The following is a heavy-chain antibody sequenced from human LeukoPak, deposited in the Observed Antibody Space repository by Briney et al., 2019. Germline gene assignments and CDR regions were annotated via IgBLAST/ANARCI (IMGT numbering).Heavy chain of an antibody. CDR1: GFIFSDHY. V-gene: IGHV3-11*04. Sequence: PGGSLRLSCAASGFIFSDHYVNWVRQAPGKGLEWVSYISSSGSTIYYADSVKGRFTISRDNAKNSLYLQMNSLRAEDTAVYYCARDFSGYGMDVWGQGTTVTVSS. CDR3: ARDFSGYGMDV. D-gene: IGHD1-26*01. CDR2: ISSSGSTI. J-gene: IGHJ6*02.